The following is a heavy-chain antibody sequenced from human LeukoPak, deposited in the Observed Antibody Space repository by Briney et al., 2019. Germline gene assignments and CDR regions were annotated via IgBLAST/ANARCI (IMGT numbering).Heavy chain of an antibody. CDR2: ISSSSSTI. CDR3: ARDRRVWFGELPGTPATQN. D-gene: IGHD3-10*01. CDR1: GFTFSSYS. Sequence: QPGGSLRLSCAASGFTFSSYSMNWVRQAPGKGLEWVSYISSSSSTIYYADSVKGRFTISRDNAKNSLYLQMNSLRAEDTAVYYCARDRRVWFGELPGTPATQNWGQGTLVTVSS. V-gene: IGHV3-48*01. J-gene: IGHJ4*02.